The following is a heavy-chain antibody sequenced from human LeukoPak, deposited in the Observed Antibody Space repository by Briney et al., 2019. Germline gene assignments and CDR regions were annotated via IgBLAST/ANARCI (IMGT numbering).Heavy chain of an antibody. CDR2: IYPGDSDT. Sequence: GESLKISCKGSGYSFTSCWIGWVRQMPGKGLEWMGIIYPGDSDTRYSPSFQGQVTISADKSISTAYLQWSSLKASDTAMYYCARHGPFVDTYYYMDVWGKGTTVTVSS. J-gene: IGHJ6*03. V-gene: IGHV5-51*01. D-gene: IGHD5-18*01. CDR3: ARHGPFVDTYYYMDV. CDR1: GYSFTSCW.